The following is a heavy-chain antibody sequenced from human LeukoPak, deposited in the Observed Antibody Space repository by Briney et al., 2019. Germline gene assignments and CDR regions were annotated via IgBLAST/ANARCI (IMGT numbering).Heavy chain of an antibody. Sequence: PGGSLRLSCAASGFTFSSSWMTWVRQAPGKGLEWVAVIRPDGSEAAYVDSVIGRFTISRGNAKNSLFLQMISLRVEDTAVYYCTRDRAYKTFDYWGQGALVTVSS. V-gene: IGHV3-7*04. D-gene: IGHD3-16*01. CDR3: TRDRAYKTFDY. CDR1: GFTFSSSW. CDR2: IRPDGSEA. J-gene: IGHJ4*02.